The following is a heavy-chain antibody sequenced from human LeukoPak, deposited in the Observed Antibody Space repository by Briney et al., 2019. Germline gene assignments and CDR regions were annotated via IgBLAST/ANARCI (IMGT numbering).Heavy chain of an antibody. CDR1: GFTFSSYG. CDR2: IRYDGSNK. V-gene: IGHV3-30*02. J-gene: IGHJ4*02. Sequence: GGSLRLSCAASGFTFSSYGMHWDRQAPGKGLEWVAFIRYDGSNKYYADSVKGRFTISRDNSKNTLYLQMNSLRAEDTAVYYCAKDILTGYWTFDYWGQGTLVTVSS. CDR3: AKDILTGYWTFDY. D-gene: IGHD3-9*01.